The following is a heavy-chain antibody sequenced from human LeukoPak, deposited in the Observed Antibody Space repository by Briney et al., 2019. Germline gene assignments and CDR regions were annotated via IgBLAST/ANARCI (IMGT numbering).Heavy chain of an antibody. V-gene: IGHV1-2*02. CDR3: PRDATSRGIIDY. J-gene: IGHJ4*02. CDR2: INPDSGGT. Sequence: GASVKVSCKASGYRFTGYYVHWVRQAPGQGLEWMGWINPDSGGTNFAQRFQGRATLTRDTSISTAYMELSRLTYDATAVYYCPRDATSRGIIDYWGQGTLVTASS. D-gene: IGHD3-10*01. CDR1: GYRFTGYY.